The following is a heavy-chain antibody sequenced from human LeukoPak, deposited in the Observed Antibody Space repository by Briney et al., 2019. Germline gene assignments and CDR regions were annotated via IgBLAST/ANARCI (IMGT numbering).Heavy chain of an antibody. CDR1: GGSLATTIYY. V-gene: IGHV4-39*01. D-gene: IGHD2-2*01. Sequence: PSETLSLTCTLSGGSLATTIYYWGWIRQPPRKGLEWIGSIYYTGTTYYNPSLKSPVTISVDTSKNQFSPKVNSATAAATAVYYCARHGPAGDQQLTPSWYFDLWGRGTLVTVSS. J-gene: IGHJ2*01. CDR3: ARHGPAGDQQLTPSWYFDL. CDR2: IYYTGTT.